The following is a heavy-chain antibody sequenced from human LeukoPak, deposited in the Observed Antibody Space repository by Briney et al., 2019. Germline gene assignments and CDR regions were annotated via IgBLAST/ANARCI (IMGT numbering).Heavy chain of an antibody. V-gene: IGHV3-23*01. CDR2: INFRGGTT. CDR3: AKDFRYAIAEPGAFFDN. Sequence: GGSLRLSCAASGFTFSTYAMSWVRQAPGKGLEWLSGINFRGGTTYYADSVKGRFTISRDNSKNTLYLQMNSLRVEDTAVYYCAKDFRYAIAEPGAFFDNWGQGTLVTVSS. J-gene: IGHJ4*02. D-gene: IGHD6-13*01. CDR1: GFTFSTYA.